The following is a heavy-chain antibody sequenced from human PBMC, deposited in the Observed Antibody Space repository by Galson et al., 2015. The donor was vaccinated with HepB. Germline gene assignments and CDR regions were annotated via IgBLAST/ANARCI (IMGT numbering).Heavy chain of an antibody. Sequence: SLRLSCAASGFTFSRYCMHWVRQAPGKGLVWVSRINSDGRSTSYADSVKRRFTISSDNAKNTMYLQMNSLRAEDTAVYYCARDQVLWFGSDEGGMDGWGQGTTVTVSS. J-gene: IGHJ6*02. D-gene: IGHD3-10*01. CDR3: ARDQVLWFGSDEGGMDG. V-gene: IGHV3-74*01. CDR1: GFTFSRYC. CDR2: INSDGRST.